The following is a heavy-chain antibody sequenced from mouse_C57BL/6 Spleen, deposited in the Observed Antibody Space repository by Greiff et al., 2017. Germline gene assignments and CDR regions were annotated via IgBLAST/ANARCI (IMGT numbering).Heavy chain of an antibody. CDR2: IYPSDSET. CDR1: GYTFTSYW. D-gene: IGHD2-1*01. V-gene: IGHV1-61*01. Sequence: VKLQQPGAELVRPGSSVKLSCKASGYTFTSYWMDWVKQRPGQGLEWIGNIYPSDSETHYNQKFKDKVTLTVDKSYSTAYMQLSSLTSEDSAVYYCARDGNYENAMDYWGQGTSVTVSS. J-gene: IGHJ4*01. CDR3: ARDGNYENAMDY.